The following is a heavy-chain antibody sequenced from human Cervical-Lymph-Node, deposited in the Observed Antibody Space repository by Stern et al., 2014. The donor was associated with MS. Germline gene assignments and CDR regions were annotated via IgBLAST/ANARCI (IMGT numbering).Heavy chain of an antibody. CDR3: ARERLRDFNDYHFDS. D-gene: IGHD4-11*01. J-gene: IGHJ4*02. Sequence: QVQLVQSGPEVRQPGASVRVSCKASGYTFTTPNYGIAWVREAPGRGLEWIGLNSSYNGNTVYAQKLQDRVTMTTDTSTSTAYMELRSLRSDDTAFYYCARERLRDFNDYHFDSWGQGTLVTVSS. CDR1: GYTFTTPNYG. CDR2: NSSYNGNT. V-gene: IGHV1-18*01.